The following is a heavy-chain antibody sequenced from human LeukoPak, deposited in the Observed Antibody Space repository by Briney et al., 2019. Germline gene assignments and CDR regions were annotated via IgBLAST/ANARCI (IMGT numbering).Heavy chain of an antibody. CDR1: GGTFSSYA. Sequence: SVKVSCKASGGTFSSYAISWVRQAPGQGLEWMGGIIPIFGTANYAQKFQGRVTITTDESTSTAYMELSSLRSEDTAVHYCAARYYYDSSGYYPLGYFDLWGRGTLVTVSS. CDR3: AARYYYDSSGYYPLGYFDL. V-gene: IGHV1-69*05. D-gene: IGHD3-22*01. J-gene: IGHJ2*01. CDR2: IIPIFGTA.